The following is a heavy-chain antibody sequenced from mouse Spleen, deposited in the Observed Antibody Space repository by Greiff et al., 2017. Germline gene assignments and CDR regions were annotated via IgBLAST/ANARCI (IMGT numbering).Heavy chain of an antibody. V-gene: IGHV5-9-1*01. CDR3: ARRRGGNYPFDY. Sequence: EVKLMESGGGLVKPGGSLKLSCAASGFTFSSYAMSWVRQTPEKRLEWVATISSGGSYTYYPDSVKGRFTISRDNAKNTLYLQMSSLRSEDTAMYYCARRRGGNYPFDYWGQGTTLTVSS. D-gene: IGHD2-1*01. J-gene: IGHJ2*01. CDR1: GFTFSSYA. CDR2: ISSGGSYT.